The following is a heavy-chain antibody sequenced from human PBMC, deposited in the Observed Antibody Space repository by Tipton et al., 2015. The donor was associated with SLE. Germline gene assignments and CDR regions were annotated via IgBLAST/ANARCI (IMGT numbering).Heavy chain of an antibody. J-gene: IGHJ3*02. Sequence: TLSLTCTLSTGSIFTHYWSWIRQPPGKGLEWIGYIYYSGSTNYNPSLKSRVTISVDTSKNQLSLKLRSVTAADTAVYYCTKDGEMATNDAFDIWGRGTMVTVSS. CDR1: TGSIFTHY. D-gene: IGHD5-24*01. V-gene: IGHV4-59*11. CDR2: IYYSGST. CDR3: TKDGEMATNDAFDI.